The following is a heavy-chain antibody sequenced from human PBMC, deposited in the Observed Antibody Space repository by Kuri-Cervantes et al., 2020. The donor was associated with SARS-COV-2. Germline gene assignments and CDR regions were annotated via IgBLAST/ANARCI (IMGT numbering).Heavy chain of an antibody. Sequence: SQTLSLTCAVYGGSFRDNHWTWVRQPPGKGLEWIGEINYSGTTNYNPSLKSRVTISVDPSKNLFSLNLPSVTAADTAMYYCARLRRHNDGWFATGYYMDVWGKGTTVTVSS. J-gene: IGHJ6*03. D-gene: IGHD6-19*01. CDR2: INYSGTT. CDR3: ARLRRHNDGWFATGYYMDV. V-gene: IGHV4-34*01. CDR1: GGSFRDNH.